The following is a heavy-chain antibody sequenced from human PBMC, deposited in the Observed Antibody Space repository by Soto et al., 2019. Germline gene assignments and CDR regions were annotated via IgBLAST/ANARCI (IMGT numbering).Heavy chain of an antibody. CDR3: ARSGYYWPLDH. V-gene: IGHV3-11*06. D-gene: IGHD3-22*01. CDR1: GFTFSDYY. CDR2: ITGTSNDA. J-gene: IGHJ4*02. Sequence: GGSLRLSCAVSGFTFSDYYMSWVRQAPGKGLEWISYITGTSNDAHYADSVKGRFTISRDNAKNSLYLQMNSLRAEDTAVDYCARSGYYWPLDHWGQGTLVTVSS.